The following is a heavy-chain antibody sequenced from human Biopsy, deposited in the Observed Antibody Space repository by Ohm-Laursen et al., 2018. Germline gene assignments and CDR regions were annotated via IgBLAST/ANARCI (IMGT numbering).Heavy chain of an antibody. J-gene: IGHJ6*02. CDR3: ARDTRWSPYSMDV. V-gene: IGHV3-11*01. CDR1: GFSFSDYH. CDR2: ISGGGTI. Sequence: SLRLSCAASGFSFSDYHMRWIRQAPGRGLEWVSYISGGGTIYYGVSMKGRVTISRDNAKNSLYLQMHSLRAEDTAVYYCARDTRWSPYSMDVWGQGTTVTVSS. D-gene: IGHD4-23*01.